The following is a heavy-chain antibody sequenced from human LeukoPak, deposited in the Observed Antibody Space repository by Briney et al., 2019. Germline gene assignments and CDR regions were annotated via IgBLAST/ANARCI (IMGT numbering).Heavy chain of an antibody. CDR3: AKDFGRGIAVVPAAFYDALDI. V-gene: IGHV3-23*01. CDR1: GFTFSSYA. CDR2: ISGSGGST. Sequence: GGSLRLSCAASGFTFSSYAMSWVRQAPGKGLEWVSAISGSGGSTYYADSVKGRFTISRDNSKNTLYLQMNSLRAEDTAVYYCAKDFGRGIAVVPAAFYDALDIWGQGTMVTVSS. J-gene: IGHJ3*02. D-gene: IGHD2-2*01.